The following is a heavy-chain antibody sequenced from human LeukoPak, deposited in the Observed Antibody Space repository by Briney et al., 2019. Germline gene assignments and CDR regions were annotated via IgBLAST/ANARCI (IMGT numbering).Heavy chain of an antibody. CDR1: GFTFSSYG. CDR3: ARAEQWLGDDAFDI. CDR2: IWYDGSNK. J-gene: IGHJ3*02. V-gene: IGHV3-33*01. Sequence: PGGSLRLSCAAFGFTFSSYGMHWVRQAPGKGLEWVAVIWYDGSNKYYADSVKGRFTISRDNSKNTLYLQMNSLRAEDTAVYYCARAEQWLGDDAFDIWGQGTMVTVSS. D-gene: IGHD6-19*01.